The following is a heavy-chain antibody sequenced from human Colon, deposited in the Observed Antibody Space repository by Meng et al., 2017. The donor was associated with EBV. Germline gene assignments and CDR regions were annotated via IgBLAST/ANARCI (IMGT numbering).Heavy chain of an antibody. CDR2: ISGNGGST. Sequence: EGRLVEAGGGLVQRGGSMRLSCSASGFTFSKYAMSWVRQAPGKGLEWVSGISGNGGSTSYAGSVKGRFTISRDNSKNTLCLQMDSLRGEDTAVYYCAKTLYGGIDYWGQGTLVTVSS. V-gene: IGHV3-23*04. CDR3: AKTLYGGIDY. CDR1: GFTFSKYA. J-gene: IGHJ4*02. D-gene: IGHD1-26*01.